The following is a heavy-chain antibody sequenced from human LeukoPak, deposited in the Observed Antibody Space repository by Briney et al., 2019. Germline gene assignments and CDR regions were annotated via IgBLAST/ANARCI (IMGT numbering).Heavy chain of an antibody. Sequence: GGSLRLSCAASGFTFSSYGMHWVRQAPGKGLEWVAVIWYDGSNKYYADSVKGRFTISRDNSKNTLYLQMNSLRAEDTAVYYCARGLSPYCSSTSCPSFDYWGQGTLVTVSS. CDR3: ARGLSPYCSSTSCPSFDY. CDR2: IWYDGSNK. V-gene: IGHV3-33*01. CDR1: GFTFSSYG. D-gene: IGHD2-2*01. J-gene: IGHJ4*02.